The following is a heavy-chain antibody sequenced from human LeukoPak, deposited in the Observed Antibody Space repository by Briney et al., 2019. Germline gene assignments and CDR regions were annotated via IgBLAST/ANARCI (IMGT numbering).Heavy chain of an antibody. V-gene: IGHV3-23*01. CDR3: TKVRTYDSSGYYSHCFDY. Sequence: GGSLRLSCAASGFNFGTYAMGWVRQAPGKGLEWVSAMSASVGNTYYADSVKGRFTISRDSSKNTVYLQMNSLRVEDTAIYYCTKVRTYDSSGYYSHCFDYWGQGTVVTVSS. D-gene: IGHD3-22*01. CDR2: MSASVGNT. CDR1: GFNFGTYA. J-gene: IGHJ4*02.